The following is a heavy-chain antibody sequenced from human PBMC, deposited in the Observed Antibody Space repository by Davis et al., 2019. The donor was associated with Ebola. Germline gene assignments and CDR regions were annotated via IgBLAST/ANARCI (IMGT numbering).Heavy chain of an antibody. Sequence: GESLMISCAASGFTFGDYAMHWVRQAPGKGLEWVSLISWDGRSTAYADSVRDRFSISRDNSRNFLYLQMNGLRAEDTALYYCTAYDSTFRNYWGQGTLVTVSS. CDR2: ISWDGRST. CDR1: GFTFGDYA. J-gene: IGHJ4*02. CDR3: TAYDSTFRNY. V-gene: IGHV3-43D*03. D-gene: IGHD3-22*01.